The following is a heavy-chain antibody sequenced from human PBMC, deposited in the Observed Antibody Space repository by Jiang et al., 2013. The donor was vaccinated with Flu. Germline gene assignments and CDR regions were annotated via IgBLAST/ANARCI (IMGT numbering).Heavy chain of an antibody. CDR3: ARHDADIGYEKGGSYYGMDV. CDR1: GGSISSYY. J-gene: IGHJ6*02. D-gene: IGHD5-12*01. V-gene: IGHV4-59*08. Sequence: KPSETLSLTCTVSGGSISSYYWSWIRQPPGKGLEWIGYIYYSGSTNYSPSLKSRVTISVDTSKNQFSLKLSSVTAADTAVYYCARHDADIGYEKGGSYYGMDVWGQGTTVTVSS. CDR2: IYYSGST.